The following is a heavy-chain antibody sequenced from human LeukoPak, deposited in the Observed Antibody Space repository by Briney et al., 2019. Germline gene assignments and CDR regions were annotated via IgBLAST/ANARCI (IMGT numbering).Heavy chain of an antibody. CDR3: ARELGYCSSTSCYNFGY. CDR1: GDSVSSNSAA. D-gene: IGHD2-2*01. CDR2: TYYRSKWYN. V-gene: IGHV6-1*01. J-gene: IGHJ4*02. Sequence: SQTLSLTCAISGDSVSSNSAAWNWIRQSPSRGLEWLGRTYYRSKWYNDYAVSVKSRITINPDTSKNQFSLQLNSVTPEDTAVYYCARELGYCSSTSCYNFGYWGQGTLVTVSS.